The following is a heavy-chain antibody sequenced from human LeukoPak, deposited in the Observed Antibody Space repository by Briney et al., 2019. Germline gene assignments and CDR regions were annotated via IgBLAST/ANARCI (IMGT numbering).Heavy chain of an antibody. Sequence: WETLSLTCAVYDGSFSGYYWSWIRQPPGKGLEWIGEINHSGSTNYNPSLKSRVTRSVDTSKNQFSLKLSSVTAADTAVYYCARPRGYSGYEWLNCFDPGGQGTLVTVSS. CDR3: ARPRGYSGYEWLNCFDP. J-gene: IGHJ5*02. CDR1: DGSFSGYY. V-gene: IGHV4-34*01. D-gene: IGHD5-12*01. CDR2: INHSGST.